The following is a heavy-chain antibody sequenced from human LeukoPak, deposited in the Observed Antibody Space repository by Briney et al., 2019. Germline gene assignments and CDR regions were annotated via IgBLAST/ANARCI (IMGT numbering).Heavy chain of an antibody. D-gene: IGHD6-13*01. J-gene: IGHJ4*02. V-gene: IGHV4-59*01. CDR3: ARASHSSSWYYFDY. CDR2: IYYSGST. CDR1: GGSISSYY. Sequence: KTSETLSLTCTVSGGSISSYYWSWIRQPPGKGLEWIGYIYYSGSTNYNPSLKSRVTISVDTSKNQFSLKLSSVTAADTAVYYCARASHSSSWYYFDYWGQGTLVTVSS.